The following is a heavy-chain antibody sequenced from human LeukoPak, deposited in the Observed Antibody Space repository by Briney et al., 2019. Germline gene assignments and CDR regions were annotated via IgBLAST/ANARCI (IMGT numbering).Heavy chain of an antibody. CDR1: GGSVSSTNW. Sequence: SDPLSLTCGVSGGSVSSTNWWTWIRPPPGKGLEWIGEVHLDGRTNFNPSLKSRLTMSVDLSENHVSLKLTSVTAADTAVYYCAREGGFYRPLDYSGQGTLVTVSS. V-gene: IGHV4-4*02. CDR3: AREGGFYRPLDY. J-gene: IGHJ4*02. D-gene: IGHD6-25*01. CDR2: VHLDGRT.